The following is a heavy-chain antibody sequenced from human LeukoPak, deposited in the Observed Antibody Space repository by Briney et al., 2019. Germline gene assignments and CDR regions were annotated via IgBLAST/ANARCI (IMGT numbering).Heavy chain of an antibody. D-gene: IGHD6-13*01. Sequence: PSETLSLTCTVSGGSISSYYWSWIRQPPGKGLEWIGYIYYSGSTNYNPSLKSRVTISVDTSKNQFSLKLSSVTTADTAVYYCATYGIAAAGTFDYWGQGTLVTVSS. CDR3: ATYGIAAAGTFDY. CDR1: GGSISSYY. J-gene: IGHJ4*02. V-gene: IGHV4-59*01. CDR2: IYYSGST.